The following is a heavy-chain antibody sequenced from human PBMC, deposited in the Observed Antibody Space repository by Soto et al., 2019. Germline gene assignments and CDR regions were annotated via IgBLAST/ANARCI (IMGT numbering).Heavy chain of an antibody. J-gene: IGHJ6*02. CDR1: GFSFEDYG. CDR3: AKDIARYQLVLITEGMDV. CDR2: ISWNSRNI. Sequence: GGSLRLSCAASGFSFEDYGMHWVRQAPGKGLEWVSSISWNSRNIAYADSVKGRLTASRDNAKNSLYLQMNNLRPEDTALYYCAKDIARYQLVLITEGMDVWGQGTTVTVSS. D-gene: IGHD3-10*01. V-gene: IGHV3-9*01.